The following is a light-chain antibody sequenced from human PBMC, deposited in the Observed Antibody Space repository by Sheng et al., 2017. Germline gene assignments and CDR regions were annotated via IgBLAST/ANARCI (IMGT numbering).Light chain of an antibody. Sequence: SYELTQPPSVSVSPGQTVSITCSGDKLGDKYARWYQQKPGQSPVLVIYQDTKRPSGIPERFSGSNSGNTATLTISGTQAMDEADYYCQAWDSTSYVFGTGTKVTVL. CDR2: QDT. V-gene: IGLV3-1*01. CDR1: KLGDKY. J-gene: IGLJ1*01. CDR3: QAWDSTSYV.